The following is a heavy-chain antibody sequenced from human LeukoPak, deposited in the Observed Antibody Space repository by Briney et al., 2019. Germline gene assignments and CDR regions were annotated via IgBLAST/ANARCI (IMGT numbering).Heavy chain of an antibody. CDR1: GFPFSSYW. V-gene: IGHV3-7*03. D-gene: IGHD6-19*01. J-gene: IGHJ5*02. Sequence: GGSLRLSCVASGFPFSSYWMTWVRQAPGKGLEWVANIRQDGSKKSYVDSVKGRFTISRDNSKNTLYLQMNSLRAEDTAVYYCAKDASSSSGWYHWGQGTLVTVSS. CDR3: AKDASSSSGWYH. CDR2: IRQDGSKK.